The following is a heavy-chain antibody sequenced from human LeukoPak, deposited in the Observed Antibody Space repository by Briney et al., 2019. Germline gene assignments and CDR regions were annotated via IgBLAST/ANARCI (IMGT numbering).Heavy chain of an antibody. V-gene: IGHV3-23*01. CDR3: AKRYSSGWKVFDY. D-gene: IGHD6-19*01. J-gene: IGHJ4*02. CDR2: ISGSGGST. Sequence: GGSLRLSCAASGFPFSSYAMSWVRQAPGKGLEWVSAISGSGGSTYYADSVKGRFTISRDNSKNTLYLQMNSLRAEDTAVYYCAKRYSSGWKVFDYWGQGTLVTVSS. CDR1: GFPFSSYA.